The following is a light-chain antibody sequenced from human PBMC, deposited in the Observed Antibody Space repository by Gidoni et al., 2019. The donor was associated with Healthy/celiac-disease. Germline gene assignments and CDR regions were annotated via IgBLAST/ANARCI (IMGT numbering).Light chain of an antibody. CDR2: AAS. V-gene: IGKV1-39*01. Sequence: DIQMTQSPSSLSASVGDRVTITCRASQHISSYLNWYQQKPGKAPKLLIYAASSLQSGVPSRFSGSGSGTDFTLTISSLQPEDFATYYCQQSYSTPRTFGQXTKVEIK. CDR1: QHISSY. J-gene: IGKJ1*01. CDR3: QQSYSTPRT.